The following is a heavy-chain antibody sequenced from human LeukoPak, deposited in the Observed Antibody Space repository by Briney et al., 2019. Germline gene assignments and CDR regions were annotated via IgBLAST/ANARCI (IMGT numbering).Heavy chain of an antibody. CDR2: ISYDGSQ. CDR3: AKGRSGTAVAAPDY. J-gene: IGHJ4*02. V-gene: IGHV3-30*18. D-gene: IGHD6-19*01. Sequence: PGRSLRLPCAASGFSFSNYGVYWVRQAPGKGLDWVALISYDGSQYYADSVQGRFTISRDKSKNTVHLQMNSLRTDDTAVYYCAKGRSGTAVAAPDYWGQGTLVTVSS. CDR1: GFSFSNYG.